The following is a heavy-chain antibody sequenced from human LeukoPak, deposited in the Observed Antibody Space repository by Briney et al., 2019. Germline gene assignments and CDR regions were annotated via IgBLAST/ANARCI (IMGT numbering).Heavy chain of an antibody. V-gene: IGHV3-30-3*01. Sequence: GGSLRLSCAASGFTFSDYYMSWIRQAPGKGLEWVAVISFDGTNKYYADSVKGRFTISRDNSKNTLFLQMSRLRAEDTSIYYCARDRGADVFDFWGQGTLVTVSS. CDR3: ARDRGADVFDF. J-gene: IGHJ4*02. CDR2: ISFDGTNK. D-gene: IGHD3-16*01. CDR1: GFTFSDYY.